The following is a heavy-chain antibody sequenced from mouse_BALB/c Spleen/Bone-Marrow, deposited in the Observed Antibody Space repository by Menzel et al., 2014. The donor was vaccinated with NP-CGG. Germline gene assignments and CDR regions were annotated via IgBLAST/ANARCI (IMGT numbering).Heavy chain of an antibody. CDR2: ISYDGSN. J-gene: IGHJ3*01. V-gene: IGHV3-6*02. CDR3: ARGGYGGRGFAY. D-gene: IGHD1-2*01. CDR1: GYSITSGYY. Sequence: ESGPGLVKPSQSLSLTCSVTGYSITSGYYWNWIRQFPGNKLEWMGYISYDGSNNYNPSLKNRISITRDTSKNQFFLKLNSVTTEHTATYYCARGGYGGRGFAYWGQGTLVTVSA.